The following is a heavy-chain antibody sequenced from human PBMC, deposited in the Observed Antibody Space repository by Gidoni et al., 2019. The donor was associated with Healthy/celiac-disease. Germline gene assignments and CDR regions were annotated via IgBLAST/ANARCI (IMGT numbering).Heavy chain of an antibody. Sequence: EVQLVQSGAEVKKPGESLKISCKGSGYSFTSYWIGWVRQMPGKGLEWMGIIYPGDSDTRYSPSFQGQVTISADKSISTAYLQWSSLKASDTAMYYCARRFLGRFGPYYDSSGYYYVADAFDIWGQGTMVTVSS. V-gene: IGHV5-51*03. CDR1: GYSFTSYW. CDR2: IYPGDSDT. D-gene: IGHD3-22*01. J-gene: IGHJ3*02. CDR3: ARRFLGRFGPYYDSSGYYYVADAFDI.